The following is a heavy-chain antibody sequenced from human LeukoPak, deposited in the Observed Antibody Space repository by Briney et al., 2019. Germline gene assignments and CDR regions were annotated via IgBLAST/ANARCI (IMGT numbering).Heavy chain of an antibody. CDR2: IYYSGST. J-gene: IGHJ4*02. CDR1: GGAISSYY. V-gene: IGHV4-59*08. CDR3: ARVDYYDSSGYYMAIDY. D-gene: IGHD3-22*01. Sequence: SETLSLTRTVSGGAISSYYWSWIRQPPGKGLEWIGYIYYSGSTNYNPSLKSRVTISVDTSKNQFSLKLSSVTAADTAVYYCARVDYYDSSGYYMAIDYWGQGTLVTVSS.